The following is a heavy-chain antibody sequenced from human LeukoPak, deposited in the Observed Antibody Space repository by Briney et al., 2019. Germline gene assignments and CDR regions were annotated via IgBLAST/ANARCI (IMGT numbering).Heavy chain of an antibody. V-gene: IGHV3-23*01. CDR2: ISGSGGST. D-gene: IGHD6-13*01. CDR3: AKDNQYSSSWFYYFDY. J-gene: IGHJ4*02. Sequence: GGSLRLSCAASGFTFSSYAMHWVRQAPGKGLEWVSAISGSGGSTYYADSVKGRFTISRDNSKNTLYLQMNSLRAEDTAVYYCAKDNQYSSSWFYYFDYWGQGTLVTVSS. CDR1: GFTFSSYA.